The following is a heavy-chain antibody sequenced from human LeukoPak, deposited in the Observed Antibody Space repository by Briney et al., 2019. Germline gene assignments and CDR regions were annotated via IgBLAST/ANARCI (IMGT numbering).Heavy chain of an antibody. V-gene: IGHV3-21*01. Sequence: PGGSLRLSCAASGFSFTFYSMNWVRQAPGKGLEWVSSISSSSSYIYYADSVKGRFTISRDNSKNTLYLQMNSLRAEDTAVYYCAKDVDYDSSGPTDYWGQGTLVTVSS. CDR3: AKDVDYDSSGPTDY. CDR2: ISSSSSYI. D-gene: IGHD3-22*01. CDR1: GFSFTFYS. J-gene: IGHJ4*02.